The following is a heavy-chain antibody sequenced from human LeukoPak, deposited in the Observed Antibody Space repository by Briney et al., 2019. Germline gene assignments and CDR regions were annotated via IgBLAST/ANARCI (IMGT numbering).Heavy chain of an antibody. J-gene: IGHJ5*02. V-gene: IGHV1-18*04. CDR1: GYTFTSYG. D-gene: IGHD4-17*01. CDR3: AQHDYGDWFDP. Sequence: EASVKVSCKASGYTFTSYGISWVRQAPGQGLEWMGWISAYNGNTNYAQKLQGRVTMTTDTSTSTAYMELRSLRSGDTAVYYCAQHDYGDWFDPWGQGTLVTVSS. CDR2: ISAYNGNT.